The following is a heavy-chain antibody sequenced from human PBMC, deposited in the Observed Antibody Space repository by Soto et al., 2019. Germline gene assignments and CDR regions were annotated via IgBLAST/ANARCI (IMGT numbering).Heavy chain of an antibody. CDR2: ISYDGSNQ. J-gene: IGHJ4*02. CDR1: GFTFNIYG. D-gene: IGHD6-19*01. V-gene: IGHV3-30*18. Sequence: GGSLRLSCAASGFTFNIYGMHRVRQAPDKGLEWVALISYDGSNQYYADSVKGRFTISRDNSKNTLFLQMNSLRADDTAVYYCAKDQASGQGCFDSWGQGTLVTICS. CDR3: AKDQASGQGCFDS.